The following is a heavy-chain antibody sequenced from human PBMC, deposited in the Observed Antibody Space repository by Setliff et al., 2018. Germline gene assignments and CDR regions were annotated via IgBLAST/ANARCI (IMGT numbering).Heavy chain of an antibody. J-gene: IGHJ3*02. CDR1: GGTFSSYA. D-gene: IGHD4-17*01. V-gene: IGHV1-18*01. CDR2: LSASNGNR. CDR3: ARDSPTVVTHLRVFDI. Sequence: ASVKVSCKASGGTFSSYAIDWVRQAPGQGLEWMGWLSASNGNRNNAQKFQGRVTMTTDTSTSTAYMELRSLGSDDTAVYYCARDSPTVVTHLRVFDIWGQGTRVTVSS.